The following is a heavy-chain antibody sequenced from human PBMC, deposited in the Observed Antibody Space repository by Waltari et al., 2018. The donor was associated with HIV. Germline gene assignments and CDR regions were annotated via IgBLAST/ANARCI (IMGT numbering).Heavy chain of an antibody. D-gene: IGHD3-10*01. Sequence: QVQLQESGPGLVKPSETLSLTCTVSGGSISSYSWSWIRQPPGKGLEWIGYIYYSGSTNYNPSLKSRVTISVDTSKNQFSLKLSSVTAADTAVYYCARGGMVRGVNFDYWGQGTLVTVSS. CDR2: IYYSGST. J-gene: IGHJ4*02. CDR1: GGSISSYS. V-gene: IGHV4-59*01. CDR3: ARGGMVRGVNFDY.